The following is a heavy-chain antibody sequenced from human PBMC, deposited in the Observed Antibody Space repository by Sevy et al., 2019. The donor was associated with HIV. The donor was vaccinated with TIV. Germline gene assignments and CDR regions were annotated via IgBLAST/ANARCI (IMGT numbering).Heavy chain of an antibody. CDR2: IYYSGST. CDR1: GGSISSYY. CDR3: ARAKKDRHFDY. J-gene: IGHJ4*02. V-gene: IGHV4-59*01. Sequence: SETLSLTCTVSGGSISSYYWSWIRQPPGKGLERIGYIYYSGSTNYNPSLKSRVTISVDTSKNQFSLKLSSVTAADTAVYYCARAKKDRHFDYWGQGTLVTVSS.